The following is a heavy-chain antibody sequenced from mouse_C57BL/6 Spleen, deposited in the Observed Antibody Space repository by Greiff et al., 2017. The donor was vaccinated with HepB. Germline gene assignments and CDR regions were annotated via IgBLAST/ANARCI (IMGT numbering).Heavy chain of an antibody. J-gene: IGHJ3*01. CDR1: GYTFTSYW. Sequence: QVQLQQPGAELVKPGASVKMSCKASGYTFTSYWITWVKQRPGQGLEWIGDIYPGSGSTNYNEKFKSKATLTVDTSSSTAYMQLSSLTSADSAVYYCERDKDYYGSSRFAYWGQWTLVTVSA. D-gene: IGHD1-1*01. CDR2: IYPGSGST. CDR3: ERDKDYYGSSRFAY. V-gene: IGHV1-55*01.